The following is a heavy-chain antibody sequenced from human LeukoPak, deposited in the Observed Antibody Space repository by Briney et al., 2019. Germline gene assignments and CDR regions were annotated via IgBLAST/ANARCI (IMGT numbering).Heavy chain of an antibody. J-gene: IGHJ4*02. CDR2: IIPIFGTA. D-gene: IGHD1-26*01. CDR1: GGTFSSYA. Sequence: GASVKVSCKASGGTFSSYAISWVRQAPGQGLEWMGGIIPIFGTANYAQKFQGRVTVTADESTSTAYMELSSLRSEDTAVYYCARDPGGGMGGLAFTLGYWGQGTLDTVSS. CDR3: ARDPGGGMGGLAFTLGY. V-gene: IGHV1-69*13.